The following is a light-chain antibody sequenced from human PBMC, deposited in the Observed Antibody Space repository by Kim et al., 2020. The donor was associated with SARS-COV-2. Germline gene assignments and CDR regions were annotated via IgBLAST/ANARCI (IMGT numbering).Light chain of an antibody. CDR2: AAS. CDR3: QQANSSPPWT. J-gene: IGKJ1*01. V-gene: IGKV1-12*01. Sequence: IQLTQSPSSVFVSVGYRVTITCRASQGISSWLGWYQQKPGQAPKLLIYAASNLESGVPSRFSGTGSGTDFTLTNSSLQPEEFATYICQQANSSPPWTFGQGTKVYIK. CDR1: QGISSW.